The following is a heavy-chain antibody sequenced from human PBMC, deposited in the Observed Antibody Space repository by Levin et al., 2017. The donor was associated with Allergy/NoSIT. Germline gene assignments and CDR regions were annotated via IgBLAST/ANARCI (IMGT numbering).Heavy chain of an antibody. CDR2: IYPGDSDT. J-gene: IGHJ5*02. CDR3: ARRSGSPTNWFDP. CDR1: GYSFTSYW. Sequence: KVSCKGSGYSFTSYWIGWVRQMPGKGLEWMGIIYPGDSDTRYSPSFQGQVTISADKSISTAYLQWSSLKASDTAMYYCARRSGSPTNWFDPWGQGTLVTVSS. D-gene: IGHD3-10*01. V-gene: IGHV5-51*01.